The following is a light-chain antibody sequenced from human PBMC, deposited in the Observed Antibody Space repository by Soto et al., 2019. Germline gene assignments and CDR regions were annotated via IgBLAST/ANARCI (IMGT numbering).Light chain of an antibody. CDR1: SSDVGGYNY. Sequence: SALTQPASVSGSPGQSITFSCTGTSSDVGGYNYVSWYQHHPGKAPKLIIYDVSNRPSGVSNRFSASKSGNTASLTISGLQAEDEADYYCSSYTSSSTLYVFGTGTKVTV. CDR3: SSYTSSSTLYV. V-gene: IGLV2-14*03. CDR2: DVS. J-gene: IGLJ1*01.